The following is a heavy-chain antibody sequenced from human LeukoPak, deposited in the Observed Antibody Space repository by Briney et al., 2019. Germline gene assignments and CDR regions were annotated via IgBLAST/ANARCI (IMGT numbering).Heavy chain of an antibody. V-gene: IGHV3-53*01. Sequence: GGSLRLSCAASGFTVSSNYMSWVRQAPGKGLEWVSVIYSGGSTYYADSVKGRFTISRDNSKNTLYLQMNSLRAEDTAVYYYARGLSVKASRNYFDYWGQGTLVTVSS. CDR3: ARGLSVKASRNYFDY. J-gene: IGHJ4*02. D-gene: IGHD3-16*02. CDR1: GFTVSSNY. CDR2: IYSGGST.